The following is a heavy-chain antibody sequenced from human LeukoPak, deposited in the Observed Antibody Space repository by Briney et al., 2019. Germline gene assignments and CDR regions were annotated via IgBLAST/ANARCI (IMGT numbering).Heavy chain of an antibody. Sequence: SETLSLTCTVSGGSISSYYWSWVRQPPGKGLERIGYIYYSGSTKYNPSLKRRVTISVDTSKNQFSLKLSSVTAADTAVYYCARGYGAFDIRGQGTMVTVSS. CDR3: ARGYGAFDI. J-gene: IGHJ3*02. CDR1: GGSISSYY. CDR2: IYYSGST. V-gene: IGHV4-59*01. D-gene: IGHD3-16*01.